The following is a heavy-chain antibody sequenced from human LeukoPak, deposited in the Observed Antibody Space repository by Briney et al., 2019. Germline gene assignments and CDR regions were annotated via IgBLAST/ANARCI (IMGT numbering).Heavy chain of an antibody. CDR3: VTDLVIKGYFDY. CDR2: IRRKTDGETT. CDR1: GFTFSNVW. D-gene: IGHD2-21*01. Sequence: GGSLRLSCAASGFTFSNVWMSWVRQVPGKGLEWVGRIRRKTDGETTDHAAPVRGRFTISRDDSKDTLYLQMNSLKTEDTAVYYCVTDLVIKGYFDYWGQGALVTVSS. J-gene: IGHJ4*02. V-gene: IGHV3-15*01.